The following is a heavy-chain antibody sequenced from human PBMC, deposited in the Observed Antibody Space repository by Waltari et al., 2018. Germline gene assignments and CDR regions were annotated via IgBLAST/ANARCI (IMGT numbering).Heavy chain of an antibody. J-gene: IGHJ3*02. Sequence: QVQLLQSGAEVKKPGSSVRVSCKASGGTLSSYEIRWVRQAPGQGLEWMGGIIGTYGAPNYAQKFKVRITITTDESARTDYMELSSLRSDDTAVYFCATSSSGWYQDASDIWGHGTLVTVS. V-gene: IGHV1-69*05. CDR1: GGTLSSYE. CDR3: ATSSSGWYQDASDI. D-gene: IGHD6-19*01. CDR2: IIGTYGAP.